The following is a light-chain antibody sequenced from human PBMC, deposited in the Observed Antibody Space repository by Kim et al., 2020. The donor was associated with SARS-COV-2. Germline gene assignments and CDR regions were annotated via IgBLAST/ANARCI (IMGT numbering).Light chain of an antibody. CDR2: DAS. CDR3: HQYGGSPRT. CDR1: QSVLGSY. Sequence: LTRGEGATLACRASQSVLGSYLAWFQQKPGQTHRLLIYDASNRATGIPDRFSGSGSGTDFTLTISRLEPEDFAVYYCHQYGGSPRTFGQGTKLEI. J-gene: IGKJ2*01. V-gene: IGKV3-20*01.